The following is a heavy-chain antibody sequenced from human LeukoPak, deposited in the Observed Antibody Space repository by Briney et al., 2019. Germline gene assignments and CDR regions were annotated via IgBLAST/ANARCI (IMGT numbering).Heavy chain of an antibody. V-gene: IGHV4-59*08. CDR3: ARLARDAYSYDACDI. D-gene: IGHD5-24*01. Sequence: AETLPLTCTVSGGSISTYYWSWIRQPPGKGLEWIGYIYYRGNTNYNPCLQSRVSISVDTSKNQFSLKLTSVTAADTAVYYCARLARDAYSYDACDIWGQGQRVIISS. CDR1: GGSISTYY. CDR2: IYYRGNT. J-gene: IGHJ3*02.